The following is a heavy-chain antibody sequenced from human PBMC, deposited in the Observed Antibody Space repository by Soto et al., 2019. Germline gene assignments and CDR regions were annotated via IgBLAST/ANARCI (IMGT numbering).Heavy chain of an antibody. CDR3: ARNRKGRIGSSLYYYYYYYMDV. CDR2: ISAYNGNT. V-gene: IGHV1-18*01. J-gene: IGHJ6*03. CDR1: GYTFTSYG. D-gene: IGHD6-6*01. Sequence: ASVKVSCKASGYTFTSYGISWVRQAPGQGLEWMGWISAYNGNTNYAQKLQGRVTMTTATSTSTAYMELRSLRSDDTAVYYCARNRKGRIGSSLYYYYYYYMDVWGKGTTVTVSS.